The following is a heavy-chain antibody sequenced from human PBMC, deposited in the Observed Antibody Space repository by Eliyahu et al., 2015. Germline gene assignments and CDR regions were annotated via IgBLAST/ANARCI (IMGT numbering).Heavy chain of an antibody. CDR1: GDSVXGTSGA. J-gene: IGHJ4*02. D-gene: IGHD5-12*01. V-gene: IGHV6-1*01. CDR3: ARGWLRTGFDY. CDR2: TYYASKWYN. Sequence: QVQLQQSGPGLVKPSQTLSLTFAXSGDSVXGTSGAWNWIRQSPSXGLEWLGRTYYASKWYNDYGISVKSRITINPDTSKNQFSLQLNSVTPDDTAVYYCARGWLRTGFDYWGQGTLVSVSS.